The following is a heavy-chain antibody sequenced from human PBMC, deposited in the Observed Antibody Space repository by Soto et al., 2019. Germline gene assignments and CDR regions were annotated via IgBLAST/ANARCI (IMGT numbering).Heavy chain of an antibody. D-gene: IGHD3-22*01. CDR3: VRARSTDSRPDY. Sequence: GGSLRLSCAASGFTFSLYSMIWVRQAPGKGLEWVASITSSSSYIYYEDSLKCRFTISRDNAKNSLFLQLDSLRAEDTAVYFCVRARSTDSRPDYWGQGTLVTVSS. J-gene: IGHJ4*02. V-gene: IGHV3-21*01. CDR1: GFTFSLYS. CDR2: ITSSSSYI.